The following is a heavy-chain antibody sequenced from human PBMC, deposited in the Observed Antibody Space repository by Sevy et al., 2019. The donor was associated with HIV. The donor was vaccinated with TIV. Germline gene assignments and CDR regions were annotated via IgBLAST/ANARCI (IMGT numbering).Heavy chain of an antibody. V-gene: IGHV3-73*01. Sequence: GGSLRLSCAASGFTFSGSAMHWVRQASGKGLEWVGRIRSKANSYATAYAASVKGRFTISRDDSKNTACLQMNSLKTEDTAVYYCTRRPKDTAMVNGYFDLWGRGTLVTVSS. CDR3: TRRPKDTAMVNGYFDL. CDR1: GFTFSGSA. J-gene: IGHJ2*01. CDR2: IRSKANSYAT. D-gene: IGHD5-18*01.